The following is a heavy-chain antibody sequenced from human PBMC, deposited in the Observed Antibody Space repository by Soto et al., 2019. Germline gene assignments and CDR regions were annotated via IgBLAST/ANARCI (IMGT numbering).Heavy chain of an antibody. CDR2: ISAYNGDT. D-gene: IGHD5-12*01. J-gene: IGHJ5*02. V-gene: IGHV1-18*01. Sequence: ASVKVSCKASGYTFNSYGITWVRQAPGQGLEWMGWISAYNGDTNYAQNFRGRVTMTTDTSTSTAYMELRSLRSDDTAMYYCARDIVHTRDKNWLDPWGQGTQVTVSS. CDR1: GYTFNSYG. CDR3: ARDIVHTRDKNWLDP.